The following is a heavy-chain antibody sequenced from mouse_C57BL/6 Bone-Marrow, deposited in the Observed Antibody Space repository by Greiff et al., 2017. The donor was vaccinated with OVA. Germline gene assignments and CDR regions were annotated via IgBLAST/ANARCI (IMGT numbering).Heavy chain of an antibody. Sequence: KQSGAELVKPGASVKLSCKASGYTFTSYWMQWVKQRPGQGLEWIGEIDPSDSYTNYNQKFKGKATLTVDTSSSTAYMQLSSLTSEDSAVYYCARGDYDGAWFAYWGQGTLVTVSA. D-gene: IGHD2-4*01. CDR2: IDPSDSYT. CDR1: GYTFTSYW. CDR3: ARGDYDGAWFAY. J-gene: IGHJ3*01. V-gene: IGHV1-50*01.